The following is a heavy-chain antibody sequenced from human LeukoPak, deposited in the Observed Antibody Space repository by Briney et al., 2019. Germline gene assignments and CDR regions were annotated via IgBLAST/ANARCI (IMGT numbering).Heavy chain of an antibody. CDR2: ISSSSNHI. D-gene: IGHD3-22*01. V-gene: IGHV3-21*01. CDR3: ARDIYYYDSSGNYAFDI. CDR1: GFTFSSSS. J-gene: IGHJ3*02. Sequence: GGSLRLSCAASGFTFSSSSMNWVRQAPGKGLEWVSSISSSSNHIYYADSVKGRFTISRDNAKNSLYLQMNSLRAEDTAVYYCARDIYYYDSSGNYAFDIWGQGTMVTVSS.